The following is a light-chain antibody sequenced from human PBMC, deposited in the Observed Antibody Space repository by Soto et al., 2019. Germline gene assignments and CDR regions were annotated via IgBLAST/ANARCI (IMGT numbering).Light chain of an antibody. CDR2: EVS. Sequence: QSALTQPASVSGSPGQSITICCTGTSSDVGGYNYVSWYQQHPGKAPKLMIYEVSNRPSGVSNRFSGSKSGNTASLTISGVRAEDEADYYCSSYTSSSTGVFGGGTKLTVL. CDR3: SSYTSSSTGV. CDR1: SSDVGGYNY. J-gene: IGLJ2*01. V-gene: IGLV2-14*01.